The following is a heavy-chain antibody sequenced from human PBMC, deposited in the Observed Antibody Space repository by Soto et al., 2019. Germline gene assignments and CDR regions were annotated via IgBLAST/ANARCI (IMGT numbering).Heavy chain of an antibody. CDR3: AKTISSIAALRNGCFDP. D-gene: IGHD6-6*01. CDR1: GFTFSSYA. J-gene: IGHJ5*02. CDR2: ISGSGGST. V-gene: IGHV3-23*01. Sequence: GGSLRLSCAASGFTFSSYAMSWVRQAPGKGLEWVSAISGSGGSTYYADSAKGRFTISRDNSKNTLYLQMNSLRAEDTAVYYCAKTISSIAALRNGCFDPWGQGTLVTVSS.